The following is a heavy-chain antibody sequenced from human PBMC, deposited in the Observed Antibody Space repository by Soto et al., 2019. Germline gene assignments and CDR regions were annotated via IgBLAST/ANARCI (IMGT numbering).Heavy chain of an antibody. J-gene: IGHJ4*02. V-gene: IGHV1-2*02. Sequence: GSSVQVSCKASGYTFTGYYMHWVRQAPGQGLEWMGWINPNSGGTNYAQKFQGRVTMTRDTSISTAYMELSRLRSDDTAVYYCARDFPYCSSTSCYDRGEDWGQGTLVTVAS. CDR3: ARDFPYCSSTSCYDRGED. CDR2: INPNSGGT. D-gene: IGHD2-2*01. CDR1: GYTFTGYY.